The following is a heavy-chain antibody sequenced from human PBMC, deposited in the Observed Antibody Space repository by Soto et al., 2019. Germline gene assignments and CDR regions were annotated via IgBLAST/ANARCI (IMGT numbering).Heavy chain of an antibody. Sequence: QVQLVQSGAEVKKPGSSVKVSCKASGGTFSSYTISWVRQAPGQGLEWMGRIIPILGIANYAQKFQGRVTITADKSTSTAYMELSRLRSEDTAVYYCASLGSGPGGRYHWGDLYNYWGQGALVTVSS. CDR1: GGTFSSYT. CDR2: IIPILGIA. V-gene: IGHV1-69*02. CDR3: ASLGSGPGGRYHWGDLYNY. D-gene: IGHD1-1*01. J-gene: IGHJ4*02.